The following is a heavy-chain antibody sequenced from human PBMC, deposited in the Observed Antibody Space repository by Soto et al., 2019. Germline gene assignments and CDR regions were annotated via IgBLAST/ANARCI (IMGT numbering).Heavy chain of an antibody. CDR1: GGTFSSLA. Sequence: ASVKVSCKASGGTFSSLAISGVRQATGQGLEWMGGTIPNFGTANYAQKFQDRAKVTADEYTRTAYMELSGLRSEDTAVYYCASGWGHSHSSGYYIYFEQWGQGTQVTLSS. J-gene: IGHJ4*02. V-gene: IGHV1-69*13. CDR3: ASGWGHSHSSGYYIYFEQ. CDR2: TIPNFGTA. D-gene: IGHD3-22*01.